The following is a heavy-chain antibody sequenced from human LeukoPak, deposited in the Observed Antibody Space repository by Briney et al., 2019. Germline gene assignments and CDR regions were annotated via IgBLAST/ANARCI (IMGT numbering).Heavy chain of an antibody. CDR2: ISGSGGST. Sequence: PGGSLRLSCAASGFTFNGYWMNWVRQAPGKGLEWHSAISGSGGSTYYADSVKGRFTISRDNSKSTLYLQMNSLRAGDTAVYYCARSPPIYCSSTTCPFDSWGQGTLVTVSS. V-gene: IGHV3-23*01. J-gene: IGHJ4*02. CDR1: GFTFNGYW. CDR3: ARSPPIYCSSTTCPFDS. D-gene: IGHD2-2*01.